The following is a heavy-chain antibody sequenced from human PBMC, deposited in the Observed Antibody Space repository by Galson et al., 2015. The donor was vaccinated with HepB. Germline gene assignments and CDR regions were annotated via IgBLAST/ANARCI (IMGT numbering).Heavy chain of an antibody. CDR1: GGTFSSYA. Sequence: SVKVSCKASGGTFSSYAISWVRQAPGQGLEWMGGIIPIFGTANYAQKFQGRVTITADESTSTAYMELSSLRSEDTAVYYCARAERVPGIAAAGGYYFDYWGQGTLVTVSS. CDR2: IIPIFGTA. D-gene: IGHD6-13*01. J-gene: IGHJ4*02. CDR3: ARAERVPGIAAAGGYYFDY. V-gene: IGHV1-69*13.